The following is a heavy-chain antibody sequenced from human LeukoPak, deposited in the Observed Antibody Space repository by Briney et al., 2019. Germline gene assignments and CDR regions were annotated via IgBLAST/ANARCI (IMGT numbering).Heavy chain of an antibody. CDR2: IYSGGDT. D-gene: IGHD6-6*01. V-gene: IGHV3-53*01. J-gene: IGHJ6*03. CDR1: GFTVSSNY. Sequence: PGGSLRLSCAASGFTVSSNYMSWVRQAPGKGLEWVSIIYSGGDTNYADSVKGRFTISRDNSKNTLYLQMNSLRAEDTAVYYCAKVPQQLALYYYYMDVWGKGTTVTVSS. CDR3: AKVPQQLALYYYYMDV.